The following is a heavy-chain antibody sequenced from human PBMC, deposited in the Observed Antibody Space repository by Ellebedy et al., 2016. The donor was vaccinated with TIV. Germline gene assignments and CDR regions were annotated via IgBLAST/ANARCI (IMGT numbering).Heavy chain of an antibody. CDR1: GYTFTSYY. Sequence: AASVKVSCKASGYTFTSYYMHWVRQAPGQGLEWMGIINPSGGSTSYAQKFQGRVTMTRDTSTSTVYMELSSRSSEDTAVYYCARQWTDAFDIWGQGTMVTVSS. CDR3: ARQWTDAFDI. CDR2: INPSGGST. V-gene: IGHV1-46*01. J-gene: IGHJ3*02. D-gene: IGHD2-8*01.